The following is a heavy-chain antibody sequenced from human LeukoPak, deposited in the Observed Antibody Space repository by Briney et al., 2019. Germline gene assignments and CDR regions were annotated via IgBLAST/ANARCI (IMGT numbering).Heavy chain of an antibody. V-gene: IGHV4-39*01. J-gene: IGHJ4*02. CDR3: ARRRRGSGFDY. CDR1: GGSISSSSYY. Sequence: KPPETLSLTCTVSGGSISSSSYYWGWIRQPPGKGLEWIGSIYYSGSTYYNASLKSRVTISVDTSKNQFSLKLSSVTAADTAVYYCARRRRGSGFDYWGQGTLVTVSS. CDR2: IYYSGST. D-gene: IGHD3-3*01.